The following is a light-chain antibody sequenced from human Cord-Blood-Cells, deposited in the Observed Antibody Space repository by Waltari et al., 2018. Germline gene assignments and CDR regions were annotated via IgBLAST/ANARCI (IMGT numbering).Light chain of an antibody. CDR1: HSVLYSSNNKNY. V-gene: IGKV4-1*01. CDR3: QQYYSTPPT. CDR2: WAS. J-gene: IGKJ1*01. Sequence: IFMTTSPDSLALSLGAWVTTHYTSSHSVLYSSNNKNYLAWYQQKPGQPPKLLIYWASTRESGVPDRFSGSGSGTDFTLTISSLQAEDVAVYYCQQYYSTPPTFGQGTKVEIK.